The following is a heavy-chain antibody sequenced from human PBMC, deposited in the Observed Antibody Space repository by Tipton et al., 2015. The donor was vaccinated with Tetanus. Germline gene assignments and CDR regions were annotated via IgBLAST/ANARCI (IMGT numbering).Heavy chain of an antibody. D-gene: IGHD5-12*01. J-gene: IGHJ4*02. CDR1: GGSINNYY. V-gene: IGHV4-59*12. CDR3: ARVRRGATTDLDY. Sequence: TLSLTCTVSGGSINNYYWSWIRQPPGKGLEWIGYIYYSGSTNYNPSLKSRVTISVDTSKNQFSLKLSSVTAADTAVFYCARVRRGATTDLDYWGQGTLVTVSS. CDR2: IYYSGST.